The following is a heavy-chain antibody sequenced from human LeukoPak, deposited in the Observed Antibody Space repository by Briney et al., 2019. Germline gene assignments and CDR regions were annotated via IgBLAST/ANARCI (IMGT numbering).Heavy chain of an antibody. CDR3: ATDEPLDYYDTSGWDFHH. CDR2: IIPILGIA. V-gene: IGHV1-69*04. CDR1: GDTFSSYT. D-gene: IGHD3-22*01. Sequence: SVKVSCKASGDTFSSYTISWVRQAPEQGLEWMGRIIPILGIANYVQNFQGRVTITAEKSTSTPYMWLGSLRYEGTRVYYSATDEPLDYYDTSGWDFHHWGQGTQVIVSS. J-gene: IGHJ1*01.